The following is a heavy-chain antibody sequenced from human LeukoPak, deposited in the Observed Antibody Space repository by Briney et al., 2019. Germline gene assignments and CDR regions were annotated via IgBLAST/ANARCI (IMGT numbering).Heavy chain of an antibody. CDR2: IGGSGGSA. CDR1: GFSFSSYA. V-gene: IGHV3-23*01. Sequence: GSLRLSCTASGFSFSSYALNWVRQAPGRGLEWVSSIGGSGGSAYYADSVKGRFTISRDNSKNTLYLQMNSLRAEDTAVYYCSKGGRWDYYDSSHWGQGTRVIVSS. CDR3: SKGGRWDYYDSSH. J-gene: IGHJ3*01. D-gene: IGHD3-22*01.